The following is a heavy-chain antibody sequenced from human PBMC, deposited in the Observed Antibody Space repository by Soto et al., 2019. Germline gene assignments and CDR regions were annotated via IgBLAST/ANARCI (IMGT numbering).Heavy chain of an antibody. Sequence: SGTLSLTFSFSCGSFRNYYWAWIRQAPGKGLEWIGSIYNSGTTNYNPSLKSRVIISIESSKSQFSLRLNSVTVSDSAVYYCASGAPSRYWGQGILVTVSS. J-gene: IGHJ4*02. V-gene: IGHV4-59*08. CDR1: CGSFRNYY. CDR2: IYNSGTT. D-gene: IGHD4-17*01. CDR3: ASGAPSRY.